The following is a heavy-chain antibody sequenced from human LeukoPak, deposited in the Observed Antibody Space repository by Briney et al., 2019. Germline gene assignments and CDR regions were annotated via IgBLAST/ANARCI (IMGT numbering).Heavy chain of an antibody. D-gene: IGHD4-17*01. CDR2: AYYSGST. Sequence: ASETLSLTCTVSGGSISSNYWSWIRQPPGKGLEWIGYAYYSGSTNYNPSLKSRVTISVAKNQVSLKLSSVTAADTAVYYCARTKYGDYLLADYWGQGTLVTVSP. CDR1: GGSISSNY. CDR3: ARTKYGDYLLADY. V-gene: IGHV4-59*01. J-gene: IGHJ4*02.